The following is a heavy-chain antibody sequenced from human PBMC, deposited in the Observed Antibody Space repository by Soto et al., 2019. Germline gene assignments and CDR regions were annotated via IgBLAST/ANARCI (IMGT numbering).Heavy chain of an antibody. V-gene: IGHV3-33*01. CDR3: ARDRPSPYFDY. CDR1: GFTFSNYG. Sequence: GGSLRLSCAASGFTFSNYGMHWVRQAPGKGLEWVAVIWHDGSNKYYADPVKGRFTVSRDNSKNTLYLEMNSLRAEDSAVYFCARDRPSPYFDYWGQGTQVTV. J-gene: IGHJ4*02. CDR2: IWHDGSNK.